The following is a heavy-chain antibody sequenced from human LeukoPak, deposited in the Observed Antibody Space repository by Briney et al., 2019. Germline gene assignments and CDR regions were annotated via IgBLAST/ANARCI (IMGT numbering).Heavy chain of an antibody. CDR3: AKDGAVAVTAPSYYYYMDV. J-gene: IGHJ6*03. D-gene: IGHD2-21*02. CDR2: IGGGGPTT. Sequence: GVSLRLSCGASGFTCNTVAMNWVRHAQAKGLEWVSTIGGGGPTTDYADSVKDRFTISRDNSKNTLYLQMNSLRAEDTAVYYCAKDGAVAVTAPSYYYYMDVWGKGTTVTVSS. CDR1: GFTCNTVA. V-gene: IGHV3-23*01.